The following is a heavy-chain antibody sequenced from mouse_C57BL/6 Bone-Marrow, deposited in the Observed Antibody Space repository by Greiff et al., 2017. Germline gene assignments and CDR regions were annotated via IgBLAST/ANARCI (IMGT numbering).Heavy chain of an antibody. CDR2: IDPENGDT. V-gene: IGHV14-4*01. CDR1: GFNIKDDY. D-gene: IGHD2-4*01. CDR3: TTVYDYDVGY. J-gene: IGHJ2*01. Sequence: EVKLQESGAELVRPGASVKLSCTASGFNIKDDYMHWVKQRPEQGLEWIGWIDPENGDTEYASKFQGKATITADTSSNTAYLQLSSLTSEDTAVYYCTTVYDYDVGYWGQGTTLTVSS.